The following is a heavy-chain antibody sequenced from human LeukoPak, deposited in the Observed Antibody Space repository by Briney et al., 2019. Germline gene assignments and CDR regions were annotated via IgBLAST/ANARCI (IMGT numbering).Heavy chain of an antibody. CDR2: ISSNGSTI. J-gene: IGHJ4*02. V-gene: IGHV3-11*01. CDR1: GFTFSDYY. D-gene: IGHD2-2*01. Sequence: PGGSLRLSCAASGFTFSDYYMSWIRQAPGKGLEWLSYISSNGSTIYYADSVKGRFTISRDNAKSSLYLQMNSLRAEDTAVYYCARENVLVPTAKDYFYYWGQGTLVTVSS. CDR3: ARENVLVPTAKDYFYY.